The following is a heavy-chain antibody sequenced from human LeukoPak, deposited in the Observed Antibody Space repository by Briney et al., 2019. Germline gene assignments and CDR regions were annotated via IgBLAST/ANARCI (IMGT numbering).Heavy chain of an antibody. Sequence: PGGSLRLSCAASGFTFSSYAMSWVRQAPGKGLEWVSAISGSGGSTYYADFVKGRFTISRDNSKNTLYLQMNSLRAEDTAVYYCARTTVGYYYMDVWGKGTTVTVSS. J-gene: IGHJ6*03. CDR2: ISGSGGST. CDR3: ARTTVGYYYMDV. V-gene: IGHV3-23*01. D-gene: IGHD4-17*01. CDR1: GFTFSSYA.